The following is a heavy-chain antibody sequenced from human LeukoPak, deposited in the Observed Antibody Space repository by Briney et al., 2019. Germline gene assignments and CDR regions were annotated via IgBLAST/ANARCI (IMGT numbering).Heavy chain of an antibody. CDR1: EFTVSSNY. Sequence: GGSLRLSCAASEFTVSSNYMSWVRQAPGKGLEWVSVIYSGGSTYYADSVKGRFTISRDNAKKSLYLEMNNLRAEDTAVYYCATDGAGFDTWGQGVLVTVSS. V-gene: IGHV3-66*01. J-gene: IGHJ5*02. CDR3: ATDGAGFDT. CDR2: IYSGGST.